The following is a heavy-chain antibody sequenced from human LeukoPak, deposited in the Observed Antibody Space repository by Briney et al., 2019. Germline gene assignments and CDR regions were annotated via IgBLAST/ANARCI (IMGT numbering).Heavy chain of an antibody. V-gene: IGHV3-48*01. D-gene: IGHD6-19*01. Sequence: PGGSLRLSCAASGFTFSNYNMNWVRQAPGKGLEWISFISSSSTTIFYAGSVKGRFTISRDNADNTLYLHMNSLRADDTAVYYCARGVSSSWFFDLWGQGSLVIVSS. CDR1: GFTFSNYN. CDR3: ARGVSSSWFFDL. J-gene: IGHJ4*02. CDR2: ISSSSTTI.